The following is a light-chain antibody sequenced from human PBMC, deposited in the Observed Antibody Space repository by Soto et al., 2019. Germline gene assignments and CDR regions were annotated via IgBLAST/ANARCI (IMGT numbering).Light chain of an antibody. CDR1: QSVLYSFNNKNY. J-gene: IGKJ1*01. CDR3: QHYYSDPPWT. CDR2: WAS. Sequence: DIVMTRSPDSLAVSLGERATINCRSSQSVLYSFNNKNYLGWYQQKPGQAPKLLIYWASTRESGVPDRFSGSGSGTDFTLTISSLQAEDVAVYYCQHYYSDPPWTFGQGTKVEIK. V-gene: IGKV4-1*01.